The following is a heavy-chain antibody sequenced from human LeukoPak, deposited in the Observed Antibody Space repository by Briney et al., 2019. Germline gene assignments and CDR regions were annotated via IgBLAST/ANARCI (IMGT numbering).Heavy chain of an antibody. D-gene: IGHD3-16*01. V-gene: IGHV4-59*01. CDR1: GGSISDYY. Sequence: PSETLSLTCTVSGGSISDYYWTWIRQPPENGLEWIAYIHSSGSTNYNPSLKSRVIISIDTSRGQLSLKLSSVTAADTAMYYCARIEGDNSLEYWGQGTLVTVSS. CDR3: ARIEGDNSLEY. J-gene: IGHJ4*02. CDR2: IHSSGST.